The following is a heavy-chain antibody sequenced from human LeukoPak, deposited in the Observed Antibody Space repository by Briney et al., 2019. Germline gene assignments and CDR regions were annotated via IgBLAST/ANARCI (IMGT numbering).Heavy chain of an antibody. CDR3: AGGTGFIIKD. CDR1: GFTVSRNY. Sequence: GGSLRLSCAASGFTVSRNYMTWVRQAPGKGLEWVSVIYSDGSTYYADSVKGRFTISRDNAKNSLYLQMNNLRVEDTAMYYCAGGTGFIIKDWGQGTLVTVSS. J-gene: IGHJ4*02. V-gene: IGHV3-53*01. CDR2: IYSDGST. D-gene: IGHD3-9*01.